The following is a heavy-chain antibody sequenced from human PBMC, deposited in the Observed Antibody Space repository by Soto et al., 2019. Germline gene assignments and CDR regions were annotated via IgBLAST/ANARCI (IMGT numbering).Heavy chain of an antibody. Sequence: GGSLRLSCAASGFTFSSYAMSWVRQAPGKGLEWVSAISGSGGSTYYADSVKGRFTISRDNSKNTLYVQMNSLRAEDTAVYYCAKAGGGHYYDSSGYLWGQGTLVTVSS. CDR1: GFTFSSYA. D-gene: IGHD3-22*01. CDR2: ISGSGGST. J-gene: IGHJ5*02. CDR3: AKAGGGHYYDSSGYL. V-gene: IGHV3-23*01.